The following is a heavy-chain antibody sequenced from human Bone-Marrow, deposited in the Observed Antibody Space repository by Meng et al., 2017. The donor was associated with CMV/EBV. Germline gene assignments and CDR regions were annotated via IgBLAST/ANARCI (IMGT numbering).Heavy chain of an antibody. J-gene: IGHJ4*02. Sequence: GESLKISCKASGYTFTGYKIHWVRQAPGQGPEWLGGINCNRGDTNYAQKFQGRVTMTRDTSISTAYMELSSLRSDDTAVYYCVRLAGGVDYWGQGTLVTVSS. D-gene: IGHD3-10*01. CDR1: GYTFTGYK. CDR3: VRLAGGVDY. V-gene: IGHV1-2*02. CDR2: INCNRGDT.